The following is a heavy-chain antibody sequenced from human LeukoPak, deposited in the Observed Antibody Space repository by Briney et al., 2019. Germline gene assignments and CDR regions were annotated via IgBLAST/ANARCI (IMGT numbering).Heavy chain of an antibody. D-gene: IGHD6-19*01. Sequence: GGSLRLSCAASGFIFNSYAMTWVRQAPGKGLEWVSGISGSGGNTYYADSVKGRFTISRDNSKNTVYLQMNSLRVEDTAVYHCARGISYSSGWFYFDYWGQGTLVTVSS. CDR2: ISGSGGNT. CDR3: ARGISYSSGWFYFDY. J-gene: IGHJ4*02. V-gene: IGHV3-23*01. CDR1: GFIFNSYA.